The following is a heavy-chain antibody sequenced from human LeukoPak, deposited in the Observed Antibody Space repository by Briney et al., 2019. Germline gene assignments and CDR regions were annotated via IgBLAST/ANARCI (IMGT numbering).Heavy chain of an antibody. V-gene: IGHV3-30*18. J-gene: IGHJ4*02. CDR1: GFTFDKYG. Sequence: GRSLRLSCAASGFTFDKYGMHYVRQAPGKGLEWVAVILEDGRIKKYADSVKDRFTISRDNTNNTLYLQMNRLRAEDTGIDFCAKDRETTASGTFDYWGLGTLVAVSS. CDR3: AKDRETTASGTFDY. CDR2: ILEDGRIK. D-gene: IGHD1-1*01.